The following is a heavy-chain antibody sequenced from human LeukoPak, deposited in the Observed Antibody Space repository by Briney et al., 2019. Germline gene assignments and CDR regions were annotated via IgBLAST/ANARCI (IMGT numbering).Heavy chain of an antibody. D-gene: IGHD3-16*01. J-gene: IGHJ6*02. CDR2: IKHEGSET. CDR1: GFTFSSIW. V-gene: IGHV3-7*02. CDR3: AKNGGSHGMDV. Sequence: GGSLRLSCATSGFTFSSIWMSWVRQAPGKGLEWVANIKHEGSETNYVDSVKGRFTISRDNAKNSLHLQMNSLRVEDTAVYYCAKNGGSHGMDVWGQGTMVTVSS.